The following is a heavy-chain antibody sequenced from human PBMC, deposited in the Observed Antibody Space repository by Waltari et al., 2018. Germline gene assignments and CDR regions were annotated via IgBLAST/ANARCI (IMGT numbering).Heavy chain of an antibody. CDR3: ARGRYYYGLDY. J-gene: IGHJ4*02. Sequence: QVQLQESGPGLVKPSETLSLTCTVSGGSISSHYWSWIRQPPGKGLEWIGYIYYSGSTNYNPPLKSRVTISVDTSKNQFSLKLSSVTAADTAVYYCARGRYYYGLDYWGQGTLVTVSS. V-gene: IGHV4-59*11. D-gene: IGHD3-10*01. CDR1: GGSISSHY. CDR2: IYYSGST.